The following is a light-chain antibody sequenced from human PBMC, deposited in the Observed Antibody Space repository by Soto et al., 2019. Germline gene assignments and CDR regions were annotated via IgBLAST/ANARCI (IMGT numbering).Light chain of an antibody. V-gene: IGKV3D-20*01. CDR1: QSVSSSY. CDR3: QQYGVSPT. J-gene: IGKJ4*01. CDR2: RNS. Sequence: EIVLTHSPGTLSLSPGEIATLSCGARQSVSSSYFAWYKQKPVLAPRLLIYRNSNRATGIPDRFSGSGSGTDFTLSISRLDPLDFAVYHCQQYGVSPTFGGGTKVDIK.